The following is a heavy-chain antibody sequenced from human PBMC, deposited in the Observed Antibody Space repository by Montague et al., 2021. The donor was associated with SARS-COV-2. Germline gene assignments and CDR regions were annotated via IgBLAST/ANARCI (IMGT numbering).Heavy chain of an antibody. D-gene: IGHD3-3*01. CDR3: AKDSYYDFWSGYSPGENWFDP. Sequence: SLRLSCAASGFTFGDYAMHWVRQAPGKGLEWVSGISWNSGSIGYADSVKGQFTISRDNAKNSLYLQMNSLRAEDTALYYCAKDSYYDFWSGYSPGENWFDPWGQGTLVTVSS. J-gene: IGHJ5*02. V-gene: IGHV3-9*01. CDR1: GFTFGDYA. CDR2: ISWNSGSI.